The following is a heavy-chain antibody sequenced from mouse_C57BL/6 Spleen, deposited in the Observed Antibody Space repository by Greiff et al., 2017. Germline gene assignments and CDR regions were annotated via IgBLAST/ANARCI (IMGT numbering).Heavy chain of an antibody. V-gene: IGHV5-17*01. CDR3: ARGYYGSSHYYAMDY. J-gene: IGHJ4*01. CDR2: ISSGSSTI. CDR1: GFTFSDYG. D-gene: IGHD1-1*01. Sequence: EVQLQESGGGLVKPGGSLKLSCAASGFTFSDYGMHWVRQAPEKGLEWVAYISSGSSTIYYADTVKGRFTISRDNAKNTLFLQMTSLRSEDTAMYYCARGYYGSSHYYAMDYWGQGTSVTVSS.